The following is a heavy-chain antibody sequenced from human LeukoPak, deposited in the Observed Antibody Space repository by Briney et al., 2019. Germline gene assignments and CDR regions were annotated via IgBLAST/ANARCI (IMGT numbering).Heavy chain of an antibody. CDR1: GGSFSGYY. CDR2: INHSGST. Sequence: PSETLSLTCAVYGGSFSGYYWSWIRQPPGKGLEWIGEINHSGSTNYNPSLKSRVTISVDTSKNQFSLKLSSVTAADTAVYYCARGRYDFWSGYKASSPFDPWGQGTLVTVSS. D-gene: IGHD3-3*01. J-gene: IGHJ5*02. CDR3: ARGRYDFWSGYKASSPFDP. V-gene: IGHV4-34*01.